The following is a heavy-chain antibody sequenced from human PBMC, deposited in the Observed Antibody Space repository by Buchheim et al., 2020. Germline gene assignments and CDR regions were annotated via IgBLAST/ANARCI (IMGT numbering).Heavy chain of an antibody. D-gene: IGHD3-3*01. V-gene: IGHV4-59*01. CDR3: ARLSTTIFGVVQAFDI. Sequence: QVQLQESGPGLVKPSETLSLTCTVSGGSISSYYWSWIRQPPGKGLEWIGYIYYSGSTNYNPSLKSRVTISVDTSKNQFSLKLSSVTAADTAVYYCARLSTTIFGVVQAFDIWGQGT. CDR2: IYYSGST. CDR1: GGSISSYY. J-gene: IGHJ3*02.